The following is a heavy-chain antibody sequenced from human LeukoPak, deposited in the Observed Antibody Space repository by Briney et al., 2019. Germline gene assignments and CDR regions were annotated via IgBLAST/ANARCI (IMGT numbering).Heavy chain of an antibody. CDR1: GYAFTSYY. CDR3: ASMVAHGYFQH. V-gene: IGHV1-2*06. J-gene: IGHJ1*01. CDR2: INPNSGGT. D-gene: IGHD4/OR15-4a*01. Sequence: ASVKVSCKASGYAFTSYYMHWVRQDPGQGLEWMGRINPNSGGTNYAQKFQGRVTMTRDTSISTAYMELSRLRSDDTAVYYCASMVAHGYFQHWGQGTLVTVSS.